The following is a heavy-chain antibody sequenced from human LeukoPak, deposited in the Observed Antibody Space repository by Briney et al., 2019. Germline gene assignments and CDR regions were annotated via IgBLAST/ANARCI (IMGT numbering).Heavy chain of an antibody. Sequence: PGGSLRLSCAASGFTFSSYAMHWVRQAPGKGLEWVAVISYDGSNKYYADSVKGRFTISRDNSKNTLYLQMNSLRAEDTAVYYCAKTYGSGSRYYFDYWGQGTLVTVSS. V-gene: IGHV3-30*04. CDR1: GFTFSSYA. CDR3: AKTYGSGSRYYFDY. J-gene: IGHJ4*02. CDR2: ISYDGSNK. D-gene: IGHD3-10*01.